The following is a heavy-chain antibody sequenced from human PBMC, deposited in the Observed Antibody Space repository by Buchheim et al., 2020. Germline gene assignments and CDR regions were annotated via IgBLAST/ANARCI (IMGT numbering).Heavy chain of an antibody. CDR3: ARGEQTAAVVDNWFDP. CDR2: ISYGGTT. Sequence: QVLLQESGPGLLKPSETLSLTCTVSGDSLRGYYWNWIRQPPGKGLEWIGYISYGGTTQYNPTLKSRVSITLDTSKNQFSLKMNTVTTSDTVKYFCARGEQTAAVVDNWFDPWGQG. J-gene: IGHJ5*02. V-gene: IGHV4-59*01. CDR1: GDSLRGYY. D-gene: IGHD3-22*01.